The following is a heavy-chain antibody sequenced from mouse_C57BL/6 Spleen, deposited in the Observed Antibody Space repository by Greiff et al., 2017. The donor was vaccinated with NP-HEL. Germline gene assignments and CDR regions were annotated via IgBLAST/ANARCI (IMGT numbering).Heavy chain of an antibody. CDR2: ISGGGGNT. CDR1: GFTFSSYT. CDR3: ARLITTVGDYFDY. D-gene: IGHD1-1*01. J-gene: IGHJ2*01. Sequence: EVQRVESGGGLVKPGGSLKLSCAASGFTFSSYTMSWVRQTPEKRLEWVATISGGGGNTYYPDRVKGRFTISRDNAKNTLYLQMSRLRSEDTALYYCARLITTVGDYFDYWGQGTTLTVSS. V-gene: IGHV5-9*01.